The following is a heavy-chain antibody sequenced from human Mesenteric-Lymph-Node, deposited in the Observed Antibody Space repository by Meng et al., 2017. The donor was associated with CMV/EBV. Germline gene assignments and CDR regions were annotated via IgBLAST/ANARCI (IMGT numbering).Heavy chain of an antibody. CDR1: GFTFSSYW. V-gene: IGHV3-53*01. J-gene: IGHJ4*02. CDR3: ARVGSGYVDY. CDR2: IYSGDNT. Sequence: GGSLRLSCAASGFTFSSYWMHWVRQAPGKGLEWVSVIYSGDNTYYVDSVKGRFTISRDNSKNTLYLQMNSLRAEDTAVYYCARVGSGYVDYWGQGTLVTVSS. D-gene: IGHD2-15*01.